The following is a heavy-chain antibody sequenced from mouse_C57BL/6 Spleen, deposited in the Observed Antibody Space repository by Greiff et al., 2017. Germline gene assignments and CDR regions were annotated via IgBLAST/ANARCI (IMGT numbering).Heavy chain of an antibody. V-gene: IGHV1-43*01. CDR1: GYSFTGYY. D-gene: IGHD4-1*01. CDR3: ARFLGDWYFDV. J-gene: IGHJ1*03. CDR2: INPSTGGT. Sequence: EVQLQQSGPELVKPGASVKISCKASGYSFTGYYMHWVKQSSEKSLEWIGEINPSTGGTSYNQKFKGKATLTVDKSSSTAYMQLKSLTSEDSAVYYCARFLGDWYFDVWGTGTTVTVSS.